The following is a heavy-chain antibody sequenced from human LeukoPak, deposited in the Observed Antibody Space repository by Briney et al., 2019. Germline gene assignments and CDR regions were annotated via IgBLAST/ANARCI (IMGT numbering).Heavy chain of an antibody. V-gene: IGHV3-23*01. CDR3: AKDRNYSSSTSCYSYYYYMDV. CDR2: ISGSGGST. D-gene: IGHD2-2*01. Sequence: GGSLRLSCTASGFTFSSYSMNWVRQAPGKGLEWVSAISGSGGSTYYADSVKGRFTISRDNSRNTLYLQMNSLRAEDTAVYYCAKDRNYSSSTSCYSYYYYMDVWGKGTTVAVSS. J-gene: IGHJ6*03. CDR1: GFTFSSYS.